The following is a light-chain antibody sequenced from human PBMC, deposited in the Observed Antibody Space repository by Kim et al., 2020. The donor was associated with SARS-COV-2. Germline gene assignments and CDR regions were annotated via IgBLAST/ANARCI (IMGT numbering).Light chain of an antibody. CDR3: QQYNNWPPYT. CDR2: GAS. V-gene: IGKV3-15*01. Sequence: EIVMTQSPATLFVSPGERATLSCRASQSVSSNLAWYQQKPGQAPRLLIYGASTRATGIPARFSGSGSGTEFTLTFSSLQSEDFAVYYCQQYNNWPPYTFGQGTKLE. CDR1: QSVSSN. J-gene: IGKJ2*01.